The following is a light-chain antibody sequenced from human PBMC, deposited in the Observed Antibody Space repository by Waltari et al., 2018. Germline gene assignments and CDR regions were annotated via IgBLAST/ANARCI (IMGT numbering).Light chain of an antibody. CDR3: AAWDDSLNGRV. Sequence: QSVLTQPPSASGTPGQRVTIPCSGSSPHIGSNTVNWYQQLPGTAPKLLIYSNNRRPSGVPDRFSGSKSGTSASLAISGLQSEDEADYYCAAWDDSLNGRVFGGGTKLTVL. CDR1: SPHIGSNT. V-gene: IGLV1-44*01. J-gene: IGLJ3*02. CDR2: SNN.